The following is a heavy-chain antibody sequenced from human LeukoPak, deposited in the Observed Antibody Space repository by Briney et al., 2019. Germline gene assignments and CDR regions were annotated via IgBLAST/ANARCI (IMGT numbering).Heavy chain of an antibody. J-gene: IGHJ4*02. CDR2: LNGDGRT. Sequence: QPGVSLRLSCAVSGFSISKYWMDWVRQAPGKGPVWVSHLNGDGRTTYADSVKGRFTISRDNAKNTLYLQMDSLRAEDTAAYYCVRENNGIDYWGQGTLVTVSS. D-gene: IGHD1-14*01. CDR1: GFSISKYW. CDR3: VRENNGIDY. V-gene: IGHV3-74*03.